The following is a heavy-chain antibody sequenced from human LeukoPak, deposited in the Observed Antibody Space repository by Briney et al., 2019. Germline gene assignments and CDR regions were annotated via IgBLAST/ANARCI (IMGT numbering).Heavy chain of an antibody. J-gene: IGHJ4*02. CDR1: VYSFTTYY. CDR3: ASSAGRNEPVACFVY. CDR2: MNLYNGAT. Sequence: ASVKVSCKPTVYSFTTYYIFWMRQAPGQGRECRGGMNLYNGATKYAQRFQSRVTMTSDTAISTAYMELSRLRCDDTATYYCASSAGRNEPVACFVYWRQAALVTVSS. V-gene: IGHV1-2*02. D-gene: IGHD1-14*01.